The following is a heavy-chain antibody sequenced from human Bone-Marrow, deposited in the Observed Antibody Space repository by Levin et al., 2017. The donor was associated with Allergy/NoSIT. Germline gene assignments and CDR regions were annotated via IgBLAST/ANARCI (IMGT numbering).Heavy chain of an antibody. CDR3: ARLAGYSRGWYLPY. V-gene: IGHV4-34*01. Sequence: KPSETLSLTCAVSGGSLSGYYWTWIRQPPGKGLEWIGEINHSGSASYNPSLRSRVTMSVDTSKNQFSLNLISVTAADTAVYYCARLAGYSRGWYLPYWGQGTLVTVSS. D-gene: IGHD6-19*01. CDR2: INHSGSA. J-gene: IGHJ4*02. CDR1: GGSLSGYY.